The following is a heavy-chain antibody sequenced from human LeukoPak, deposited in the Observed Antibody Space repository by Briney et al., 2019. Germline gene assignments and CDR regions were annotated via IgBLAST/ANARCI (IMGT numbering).Heavy chain of an antibody. CDR3: ARKIFGSGSYPDF. Sequence: PGRSLRLSCAASGFAFNTYAMHWVRQAPGQGLEWVALIWHDGSHKFYSNSVRGRFTISRDNSKNTVSLQMNNLRPEDTAVYYCARKIFGSGSYPDFWGQGTLVTVSS. CDR2: IWHDGSHK. V-gene: IGHV3-33*01. J-gene: IGHJ4*02. CDR1: GFAFNTYA. D-gene: IGHD3-10*01.